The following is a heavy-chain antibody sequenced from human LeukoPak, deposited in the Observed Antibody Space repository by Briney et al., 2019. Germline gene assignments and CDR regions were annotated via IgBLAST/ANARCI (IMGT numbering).Heavy chain of an antibody. CDR2: IYYSGTT. V-gene: IGHV4-30-4*01. CDR3: ARGERGYSGYDGY. J-gene: IGHJ4*02. D-gene: IGHD5-12*01. CDR1: GGSISSGDYF. Sequence: SETLSLTCTVSGGSISSGDYFWSWVRQPPGKGLEWIGYIYYSGTTYYNPSLKSRVTISLDTSKNQFSLKLSSATAADTAVYYCARGERGYSGYDGYWGQGTLVTVSS.